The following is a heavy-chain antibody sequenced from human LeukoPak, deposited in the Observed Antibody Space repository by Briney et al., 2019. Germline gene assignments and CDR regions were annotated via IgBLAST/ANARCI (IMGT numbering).Heavy chain of an antibody. D-gene: IGHD4-17*01. CDR3: ARGATVTPNGALTY. CDR1: GGSISSYY. Sequence: PSETLSLTCTVSGGSISSYYWSWIRQPPGKGLEWIGYIYYSGSTNYNPSLKSRVTISVDTSKNQFSLKLSSVTAADTAVYYCARGATVTPNGALTYWGQGTLVTVSS. V-gene: IGHV4-59*08. CDR2: IYYSGST. J-gene: IGHJ4*02.